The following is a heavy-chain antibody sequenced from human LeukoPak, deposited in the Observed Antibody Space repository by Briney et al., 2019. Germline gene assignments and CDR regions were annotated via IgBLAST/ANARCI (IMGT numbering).Heavy chain of an antibody. D-gene: IGHD3-16*01. CDR2: VRDDGSSQ. Sequence: GGSLRLSCAASGFTFSSYSMNWVRQAPGKGLDWVAFVRDDGSSQKYAATVKGRFTTSRDNSKNTLYLQMNNLRPEDTAVYYCTKGQLWASGRAFDIWGQGTMVTVSS. V-gene: IGHV3-30*02. CDR1: GFTFSSYS. CDR3: TKGQLWASGRAFDI. J-gene: IGHJ3*02.